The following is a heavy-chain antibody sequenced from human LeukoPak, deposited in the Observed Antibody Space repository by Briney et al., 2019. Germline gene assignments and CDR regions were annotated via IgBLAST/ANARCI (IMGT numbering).Heavy chain of an antibody. D-gene: IGHD3-9*01. CDR1: GFTVSSNY. CDR2: IYSGGST. J-gene: IGHJ6*03. CDR3: AKDDYDILTGWNYYYYYYVDV. Sequence: GGSLRLSCAASGFTVSSNYMSWVRQAPGKGLEWVSVIYSGGSTYYADSVKGRFTISRDNSKNTLYLQMNSLRAEDTAVYYCAKDDYDILTGWNYYYYYYVDVWGKGTTVTVSS. V-gene: IGHV3-53*01.